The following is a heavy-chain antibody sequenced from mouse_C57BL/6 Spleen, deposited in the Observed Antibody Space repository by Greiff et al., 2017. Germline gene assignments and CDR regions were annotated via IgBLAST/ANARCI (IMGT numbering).Heavy chain of an antibody. Sequence: QVQLQQPGAELVMPGASVKLSCKASGYTFTSYWIRWVKQRPGQGLEWIGEIDPSDSYTNYNQKFKGKSTLTVDKSSSTAYMELRSLTSEDSAVYYCYSNYGYFDVWGTGTTVTVSS. J-gene: IGHJ1*03. CDR2: IDPSDSYT. V-gene: IGHV1-69*01. CDR1: GYTFTSYW. CDR3: YSNYGYFDV. D-gene: IGHD2-5*01.